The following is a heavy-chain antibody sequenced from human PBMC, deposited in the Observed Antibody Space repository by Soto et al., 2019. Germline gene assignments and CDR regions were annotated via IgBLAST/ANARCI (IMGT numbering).Heavy chain of an antibody. CDR3: ARRHSSSSAFDP. D-gene: IGHD6-13*01. CDR2: IDPSDSYT. J-gene: IGHJ5*02. V-gene: IGHV5-10-1*01. CDR1: VYSFTSYW. Sequence: GESLKISCKGSVYSFTSYWISWVRQMPGKGLEWMGRIDPSDSYTNYSPSFQGHVTISADKSISTAYLQWSSLKASDTAMYYCARRHSSSSAFDPWGQGTLVTVSS.